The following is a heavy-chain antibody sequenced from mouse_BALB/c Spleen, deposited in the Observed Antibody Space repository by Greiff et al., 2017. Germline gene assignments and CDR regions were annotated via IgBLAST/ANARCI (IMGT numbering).Heavy chain of an antibody. J-gene: IGHJ1*01. D-gene: IGHD2-10*02. V-gene: IGHV1-69*01. CDR1: GYTFTDYW. CDR3: ARRYGNSRLSYWYFDV. Sequence: QVQLQQPGAELVMPGASVKMSCKASGYTFTDYWMHWVKQRPGQGLEWIGAIDTSDSYTSYNQKFKGKATLTVDESSSTAYMQLSSLTSEDSAVYYCARRYGNSRLSYWYFDVWGAGTTVTVSS. CDR2: IDTSDSYT.